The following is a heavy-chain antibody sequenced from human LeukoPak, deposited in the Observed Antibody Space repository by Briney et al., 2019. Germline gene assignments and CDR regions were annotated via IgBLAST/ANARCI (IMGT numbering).Heavy chain of an antibody. CDR2: ISYGGSKK. J-gene: IGHJ4*02. D-gene: IGHD6-19*01. V-gene: IGHV3-30*03. Sequence: GGSLRLSCAASGFTFSSYVMHWVRQAPGKGLEWVASISYGGSKKFYADSVKGRFTVSRDNSKNTLYLQMNSLRPADTSVYYCALDKVAVGDYWGQGTLVTVSS. CDR1: GFTFSSYV. CDR3: ALDKVAVGDY.